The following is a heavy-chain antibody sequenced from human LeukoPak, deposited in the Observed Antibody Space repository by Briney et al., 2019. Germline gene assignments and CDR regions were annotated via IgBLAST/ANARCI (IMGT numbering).Heavy chain of an antibody. CDR2: IYYSGST. J-gene: IGHJ1*01. Sequence: SETLSLTCTVSGGSISSSSYYWGWLRQPPGKGLEWIGSIYYSGSTYYNPSLKSRVTISVDTSKNQFSLKLSSVTAADTAVYYCARLSDSGIAAAHFQHWGQGTLVTVSS. D-gene: IGHD6-13*01. CDR1: GGSISSSSYY. CDR3: ARLSDSGIAAAHFQH. V-gene: IGHV4-39*01.